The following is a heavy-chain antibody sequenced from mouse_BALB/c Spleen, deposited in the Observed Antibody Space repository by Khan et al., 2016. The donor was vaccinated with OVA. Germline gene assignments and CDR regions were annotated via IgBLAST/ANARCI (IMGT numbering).Heavy chain of an antibody. CDR1: GYSITSDYA. V-gene: IGHV3-2*02. Sequence: EVKLLESGPGLVKPSQSLSLTCTVTGYSITSDYAWNWIRQFPGNKLEWMGFISYSGNTKYNPSLKSRISMTRDTSKNQFFLQLNSVTPEDTATYCCARGYGGDFDYWGQGTTLIVSS. CDR3: ARGYGGDFDY. J-gene: IGHJ2*01. CDR2: ISYSGNT. D-gene: IGHD2-10*02.